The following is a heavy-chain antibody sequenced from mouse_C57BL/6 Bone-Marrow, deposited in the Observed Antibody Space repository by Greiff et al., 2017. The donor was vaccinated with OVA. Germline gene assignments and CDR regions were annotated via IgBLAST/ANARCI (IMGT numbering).Heavy chain of an antibody. CDR1: GYTFTSYW. J-gene: IGHJ3*01. CDR2: INPNNGGT. Sequence: VQLQQPGAELVRPGSSVKLSCKASGYTFTSYWMDWVKQSHGKSLEWIGDINPNNGGTSYNQKFKGKATLTVDKSSSTAYMELRSLTSEDSAVYYCARKCGYFLFAYWGQGTLVTVSA. CDR3: ARKCGYFLFAY. D-gene: IGHD2-3*01. V-gene: IGHV1-26*01.